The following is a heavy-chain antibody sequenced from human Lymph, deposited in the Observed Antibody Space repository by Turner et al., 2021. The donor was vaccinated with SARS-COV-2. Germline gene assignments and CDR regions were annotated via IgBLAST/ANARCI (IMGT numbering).Heavy chain of an antibody. V-gene: IGHV3-74*01. CDR1: GFTFSRHW. D-gene: IGHD2-15*01. CDR2: MNSDGRST. J-gene: IGHJ3*02. Sequence: EVQLVESGGGLVQPGGSLRLSCAASGFTFSRHWMHWVRQAPGKGLVWVSRMNSDGRSTIYADSVKGRFTISRDNAKNTLYLQMNSLRAEDTAVYYCARDGGYCSGGSCYSYDAFDIWGQGTMVTISS. CDR3: ARDGGYCSGGSCYSYDAFDI.